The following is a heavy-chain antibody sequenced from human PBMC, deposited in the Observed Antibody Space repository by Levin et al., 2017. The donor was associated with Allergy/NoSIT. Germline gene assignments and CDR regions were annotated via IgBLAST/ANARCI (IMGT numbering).Heavy chain of an antibody. Sequence: SQTLSLTCTVSGGSINYYYWGWVRQPPGKGLESIGFIYYTGSATYNPSLEGRVTLSVDTSNNVLSLRLNFVTAADTAVYYCARYLDFGSRHYFDFWGQGALVTVSS. CDR3: ARYLDFGSRHYFDF. V-gene: IGHV4-59*01. D-gene: IGHD3-3*01. CDR2: IYYTGSA. J-gene: IGHJ4*02. CDR1: GGSINYYY.